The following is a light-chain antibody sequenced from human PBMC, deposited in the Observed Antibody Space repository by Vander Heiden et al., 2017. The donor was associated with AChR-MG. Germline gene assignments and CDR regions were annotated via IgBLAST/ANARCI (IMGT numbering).Light chain of an antibody. CDR2: SNN. CDR1: SSNIGSNT. J-gene: IGLJ2*01. Sequence: QSVLTQPPSASGTPGQTVTISCSGSSSNIGSNTVNWYQQLPGTAPKLLIYSNNQRPSGVPDRFSGSKSGTSASLAISGLQSEDEADYYCAAWDDSLNVYVVFGGGTKLTGL. V-gene: IGLV1-44*01. CDR3: AAWDDSLNVYVV.